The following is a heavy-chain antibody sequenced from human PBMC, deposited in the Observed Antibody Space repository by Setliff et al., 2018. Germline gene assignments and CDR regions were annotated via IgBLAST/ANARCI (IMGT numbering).Heavy chain of an antibody. V-gene: IGHV4-31*11. D-gene: IGHD2-15*01. CDR1: GGSISTDPYF. J-gene: IGHJ4*02. CDR2: ISYSGRT. Sequence: SETLSLTCAVSGGSISTDPYFWTWIRQHPVKGLEWIGYISYSGRTSYNPSLYSRITVSLDRSKNQFSLQLTSVTAADTAMYYCAGAAYPNGGSCRYFDNWGQGTLVTVSS. CDR3: AGAAYPNGGSCRYFDN.